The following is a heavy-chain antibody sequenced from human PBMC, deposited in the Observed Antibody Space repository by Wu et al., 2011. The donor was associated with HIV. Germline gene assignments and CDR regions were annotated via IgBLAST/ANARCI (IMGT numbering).Heavy chain of an antibody. CDR2: INPSGGST. CDR3: ARALVAGTNYYYGMDV. Sequence: QVQLVQSGAEVKKPGASVKVSCKASGYTFTGYYMHWVRQAPGQGLEWMGIINPSGGSTSYAQKFQGRITMTRDTSTSTVYMELSSLRSEDTAVYYCARALVAGTNYYYGMDVWAEGTTVTVSS. V-gene: IGHV1-46*01. J-gene: IGHJ6*04. CDR1: GYTFTGYY. D-gene: IGHD1-1*01.